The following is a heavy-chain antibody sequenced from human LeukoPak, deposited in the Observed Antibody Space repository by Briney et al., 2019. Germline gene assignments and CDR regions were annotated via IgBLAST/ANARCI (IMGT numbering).Heavy chain of an antibody. V-gene: IGHV4-4*02. CDR1: GGSISSNNW. D-gene: IGHD1-1*01. Sequence: SETLSLTCAVSGGSISSNNWWGWVRQRPGKGLERIGEIYHSGSPNYNPSLKSRVTISVDKSRNHFSLNLSPVTAADTAVYYCARVNINNWHSCDYWGQGTLVTVSS. J-gene: IGHJ4*02. CDR2: IYHSGSP. CDR3: ARVNINNWHSCDY.